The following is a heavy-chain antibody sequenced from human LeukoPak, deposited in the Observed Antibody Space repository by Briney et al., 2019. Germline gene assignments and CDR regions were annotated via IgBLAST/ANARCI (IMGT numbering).Heavy chain of an antibody. V-gene: IGHV4-34*01. J-gene: IGHJ4*02. Sequence: SETLSLTCAVYGGSFSGYYWSWIRQPPGKGLEWIGEINHSGSTNYNPSLKSRVTISVDTSKNQFSLKLSSVTAADTAVYYCVREVLGPYYFDYWGQGTLVTVSS. CDR1: GGSFSGYY. D-gene: IGHD2-8*02. CDR2: INHSGST. CDR3: VREVLGPYYFDY.